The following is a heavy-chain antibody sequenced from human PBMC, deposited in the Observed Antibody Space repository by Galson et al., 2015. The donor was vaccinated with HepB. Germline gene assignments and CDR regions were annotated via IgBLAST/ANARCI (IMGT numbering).Heavy chain of an antibody. CDR3: ARRLYLNGYYSGS. CDR2: INYGGTT. J-gene: IGHJ5*02. D-gene: IGHD3-9*01. Sequence: SETLSLTCAVYGGSFSGYYWSWIRQAPGKGLEWIGEINYGGTTHYNPSLESRVTISVDTSKNQFSLKLSSVTAADTAVYYCARRLYLNGYYSGSWGQGTLVTVSS. V-gene: IGHV4-34*01. CDR1: GGSFSGYY.